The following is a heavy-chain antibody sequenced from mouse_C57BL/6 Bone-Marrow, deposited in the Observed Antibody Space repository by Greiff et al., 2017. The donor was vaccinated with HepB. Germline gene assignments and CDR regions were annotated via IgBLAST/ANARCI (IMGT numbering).Heavy chain of an antibody. CDR3: ARLDSSGLYAMDY. CDR1: GYTFTDYY. V-gene: IGHV1-19*01. CDR2: INPYNGGT. J-gene: IGHJ4*01. Sequence: EVQLQQSGPVLVKPGASVKMSCKASGYTFTDYYMNWVKQSHGKSLEWIGVINPYNGGTSYNQKFKGKATLTVDKSSSTAYMELNSLTSEDSAVYYCARLDSSGLYAMDYWGQGTSVTVSS. D-gene: IGHD3-2*02.